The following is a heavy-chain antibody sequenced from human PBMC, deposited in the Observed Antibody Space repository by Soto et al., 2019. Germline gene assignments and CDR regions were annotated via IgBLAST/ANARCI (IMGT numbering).Heavy chain of an antibody. CDR2: MNPNSGNT. J-gene: IGHJ4*02. CDR1: GYTFTSYD. V-gene: IGHV1-8*01. Sequence: ASVKVSCKASGYTFTSYDINWVRQATGQGLEWMGWMNPNSGNTGYAQKFQGRVTMTRNTSISTAHMELSSLRSEDTAVYYCARGRTGTIFGVVKYYFDHWGQGTLVTVSS. CDR3: ARGRTGTIFGVVKYYFDH. D-gene: IGHD3-3*01.